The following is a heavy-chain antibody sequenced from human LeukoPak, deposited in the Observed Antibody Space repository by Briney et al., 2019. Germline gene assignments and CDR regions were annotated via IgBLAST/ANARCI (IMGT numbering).Heavy chain of an antibody. CDR1: GFKFADYA. D-gene: IGHD1-14*01. Sequence: GSLRLSCTTFGFKFADYAVSWFRQASGKGLEWVGFIRSKAYGGTPAYAASVNGRFTISRDDSKSIAYLHMNSLEIEDTGVYYCSRTTRQTYWGQGTLVTVSS. CDR3: SRTTRQTY. V-gene: IGHV3-49*03. J-gene: IGHJ4*02. CDR2: IRSKAYGGTP.